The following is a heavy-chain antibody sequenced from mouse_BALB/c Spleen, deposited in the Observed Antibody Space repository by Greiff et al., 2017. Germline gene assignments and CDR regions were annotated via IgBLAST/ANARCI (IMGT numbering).Heavy chain of an antibody. CDR1: GFTFSSYT. CDR2: ISSGGSYT. D-gene: IGHD2-2*01. CDR3: TRDGYDGYAMDY. J-gene: IGHJ4*01. Sequence: EVQLVESGGGLVKPGGSLKLSCAASGFTFSSYTMSWVRQTPEKRLEWVATISSGGSYTYYPDSVKGRFTISRDNAKNTLYLQMSSLKSEDTAMYYCTRDGYDGYAMDYWGQGTSVTVSS. V-gene: IGHV5-6-4*01.